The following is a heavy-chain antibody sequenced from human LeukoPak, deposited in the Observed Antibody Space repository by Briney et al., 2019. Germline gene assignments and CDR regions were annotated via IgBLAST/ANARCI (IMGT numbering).Heavy chain of an antibody. CDR1: GGSISSYY. V-gene: IGHV4-39*07. Sequence: SETLSLTCTVSGGSISSYYWGWIRQPPGKGLEWIGSIYYSGSTYYNPSLKSRVTISVDTSKNQFSLKLRSVTAADTAVSYCASNNHRDGYSYGDYYFDYWGQGTLVTVSS. CDR3: ASNNHRDGYSYGDYYFDY. CDR2: IYYSGST. D-gene: IGHD5-18*01. J-gene: IGHJ4*02.